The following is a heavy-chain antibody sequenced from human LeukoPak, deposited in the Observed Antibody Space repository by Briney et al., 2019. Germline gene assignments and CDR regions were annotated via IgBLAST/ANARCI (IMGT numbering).Heavy chain of an antibody. CDR2: IIPIFGTA. CDR1: GGSFIRYA. CDR3: ARGSGETGGYYYVY. D-gene: IGHD3-22*01. J-gene: IGHJ4*02. V-gene: IGHV1-69*01. Sequence: SVKVSCKASGGSFIRYAISWVRQAPGQGLEWMGGIIPIFGTANYAQKFQGRVTITADESTRTAYMELRTLRSEDTAIYYCARGSGETGGYYYVYWGRGTPVTVSS.